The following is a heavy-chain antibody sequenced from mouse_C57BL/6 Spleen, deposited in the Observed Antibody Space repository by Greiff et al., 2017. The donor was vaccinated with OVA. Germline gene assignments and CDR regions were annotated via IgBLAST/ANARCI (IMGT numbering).Heavy chain of an antibody. V-gene: IGHV1-15*01. D-gene: IGHD3-2*02. Sequence: VKLLESGAELVRPGASVTLSCKASGYTFTDYEMHWVKQTPVHGLEWIGAIDPETGGTAYNQKFKGKAILTADKSSSTAYMELRSLTSEDSAVYYCTPRDSSGYVTWFAYWGQGTLVTVSA. CDR1: GYTFTDYE. CDR3: TPRDSSGYVTWFAY. J-gene: IGHJ3*01. CDR2: IDPETGGT.